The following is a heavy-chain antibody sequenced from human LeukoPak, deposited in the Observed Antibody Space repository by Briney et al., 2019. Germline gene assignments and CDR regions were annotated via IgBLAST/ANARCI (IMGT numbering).Heavy chain of an antibody. J-gene: IGHJ4*02. CDR2: IAFDGSSQ. Sequence: HPGGSLRLSCAASGFTFITHGMHWVRQAPGKWLEWVAIIAFDGSSQYYADSVKGRFTISRENSKNTLYLQMNSLRAEDTAVYYGAKDLSRGRSLDYWGQGTLVTVSS. D-gene: IGHD1-26*01. CDR3: AKDLSRGRSLDY. V-gene: IGHV3-30*18. CDR1: GFTFITHG.